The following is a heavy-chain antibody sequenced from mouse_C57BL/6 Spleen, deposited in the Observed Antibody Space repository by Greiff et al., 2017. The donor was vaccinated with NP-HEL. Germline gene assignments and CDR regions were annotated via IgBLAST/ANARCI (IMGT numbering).Heavy chain of an antibody. CDR3: ARIDYYGSSSYWYCDV. CDR2: ISYDGSN. J-gene: IGHJ1*03. Sequence: DVKLQESGPGLVKPSQSLSLTCSVTGYSITSGYYWNWIRQFPGNKLEWMGYISYDGSNNYNPSLKNRISITRDTSKNQFFLKLNSVTTEDTATYYCARIDYYGSSSYWYCDVWGTGTTVTVSS. V-gene: IGHV3-6*01. CDR1: GYSITSGYY. D-gene: IGHD1-1*01.